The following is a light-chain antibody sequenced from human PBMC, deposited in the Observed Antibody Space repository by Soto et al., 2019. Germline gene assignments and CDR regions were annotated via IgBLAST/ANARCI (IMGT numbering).Light chain of an antibody. V-gene: IGKV4-1*01. CDR1: QSVLHSSNNENY. CDR3: QQYYETPLT. J-gene: IGKJ4*01. Sequence: DIVMTQSPDSLAVSLGERATINCKSSQSVLHSSNNENYLAWVQQKPGQPPKLPIYWASTRESGVPDRFSGSGSGTDFTLTISSLQAEDVAVYYCQQYYETPLTFGGGTKVEIK. CDR2: WAS.